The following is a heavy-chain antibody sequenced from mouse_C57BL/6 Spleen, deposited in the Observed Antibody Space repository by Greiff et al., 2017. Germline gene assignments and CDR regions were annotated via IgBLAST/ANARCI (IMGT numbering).Heavy chain of an antibody. Sequence: QVQLKQSGAELARPGASVKLSCKASGYTFTSYGISWVKQRTGQGLEWIGEIYPRSGNTYYNEKFKGKATLPADKSSSTAYMELRSLTSEDSAVYFCAREYCGSSNYFDYWGQGTTLTVSS. CDR1: GYTFTSYG. D-gene: IGHD1-1*01. J-gene: IGHJ2*01. CDR2: IYPRSGNT. CDR3: AREYCGSSNYFDY. V-gene: IGHV1-81*01.